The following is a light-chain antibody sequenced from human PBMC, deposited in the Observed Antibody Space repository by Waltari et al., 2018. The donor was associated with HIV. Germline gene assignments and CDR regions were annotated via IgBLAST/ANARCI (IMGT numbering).Light chain of an antibody. Sequence: QSALTQPASVSGSPGQSITISCTGASSDIGNYKYVSWYQHHPGIAPKLIIYEDNNRPSGGSKRFSGSKSGKTASLTISGLQAEDESDYYCSSYTDSSVIFGGGTKVTVL. J-gene: IGLJ2*01. CDR3: SSYTDSSVI. CDR2: EDN. CDR1: SSDIGNYKY. V-gene: IGLV2-14*01.